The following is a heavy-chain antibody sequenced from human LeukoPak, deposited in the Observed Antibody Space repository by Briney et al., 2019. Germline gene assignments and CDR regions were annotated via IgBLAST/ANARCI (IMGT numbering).Heavy chain of an antibody. V-gene: IGHV1-8*01. CDR1: GYTFTSYD. D-gene: IGHD6-13*01. J-gene: IGHJ4*02. CDR2: MNPNSGNT. Sequence: ASVKVSCKASGYTFTSYDINWVRQATGQGLEWMGWMNPNSGNTGYAQKFQGRVTMTRNTSISTAYMELSSQRSEDTAVYYCARGIAAAGDLIDYWGQGTLVTVSS. CDR3: ARGIAAAGDLIDY.